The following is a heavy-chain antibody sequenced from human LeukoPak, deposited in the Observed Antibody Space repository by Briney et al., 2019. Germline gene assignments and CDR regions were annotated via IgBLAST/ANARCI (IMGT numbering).Heavy chain of an antibody. D-gene: IGHD6-25*01. J-gene: IGHJ1*01. Sequence: GGSLRLSCAASGFTVSSNYMSWVRQAPGKGLEWLAVVSHDGGNKIYAESVKGRFTTSRDNSKNTLDLEMFSLRTEDTAVYYCTREFTSFNSGWYFQYWGQGAQVIVSS. CDR2: VSHDGGNK. V-gene: IGHV3-30*03. CDR3: TREFTSFNSGWYFQY. CDR1: GFTVSSNY.